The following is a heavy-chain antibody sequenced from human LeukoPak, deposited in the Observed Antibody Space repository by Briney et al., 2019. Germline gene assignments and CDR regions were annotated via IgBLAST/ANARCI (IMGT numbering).Heavy chain of an antibody. V-gene: IGHV3-7*03. J-gene: IGHJ6*02. CDR2: IKQDGSEK. CDR3: ARYSGSYEVNYYYYYGMDV. D-gene: IGHD1-26*01. CDR1: GFTFSSYW. Sequence: GGSLRLSCAASGFTFSSYWMSWVRQAPGKGLEWVANIKQDGSEKYYVDSVKGRFTISRDNAKSSLYLQVNSLRAEDTAVYYCARYSGSYEVNYYYYYGMDVWGQGTTVTVSS.